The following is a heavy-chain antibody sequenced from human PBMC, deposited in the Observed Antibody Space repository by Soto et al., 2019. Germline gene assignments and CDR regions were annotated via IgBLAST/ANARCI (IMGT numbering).Heavy chain of an antibody. V-gene: IGHV3-30*18. CDR2: ISYGGGIQ. D-gene: IGHD6-19*01. J-gene: IGHJ4*02. CDR1: GFTFSSYG. Sequence: GSLRLSCAASGFTFSSYGMHWVRQAPGKGLEWVAVISYGGGIQYYADSAKGRFTISRDNYKNTLFLQMNSLRGEDTAVYYCAKEGIPLAGTGLDYWGQGTLVTVS. CDR3: AKEGIPLAGTGLDY.